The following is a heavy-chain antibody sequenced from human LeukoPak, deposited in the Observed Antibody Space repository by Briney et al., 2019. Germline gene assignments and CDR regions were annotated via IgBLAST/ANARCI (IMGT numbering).Heavy chain of an antibody. CDR3: AAVRTYYYDTSGYYFPLNAFDI. CDR2: FDPEDGET. J-gene: IGHJ3*02. D-gene: IGHD3-22*01. Sequence: ASVKVSCKVSGYTLTELSMHWVRQAPGKGLEWMGGFDPEDGETIYAQKFQGRVTMTEDTSTDTAYMELSSLRSEDTAVYYCAAVRTYYYDTSGYYFPLNAFDIWGQGTMVTVSS. CDR1: GYTLTELS. V-gene: IGHV1-24*01.